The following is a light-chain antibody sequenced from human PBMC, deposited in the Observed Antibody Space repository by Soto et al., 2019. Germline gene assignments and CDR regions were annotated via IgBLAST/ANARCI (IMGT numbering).Light chain of an antibody. V-gene: IGLV2-14*01. Sequence: QSVLTQPASVSGSPGQSITISCTGTSSDVGGYNYVSWYQQHPGKAPKLMIYEVSNRPSGVSNLFSGSKSGNTASLTISGLQAEDEADYYCSSYTTTNTYVFGTGTKVTV. CDR2: EVS. CDR3: SSYTTTNTYV. CDR1: SSDVGGYNY. J-gene: IGLJ1*01.